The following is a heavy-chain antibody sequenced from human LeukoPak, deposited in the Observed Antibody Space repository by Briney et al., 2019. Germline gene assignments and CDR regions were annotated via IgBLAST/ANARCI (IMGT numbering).Heavy chain of an antibody. J-gene: IGHJ4*02. Sequence: SETLSLTCAVYGGSFSGYYWSWIRQPPGKGLEWIEEINHSGSTNYNPSLKSRVTISVDTSKNQFSLKLSSVTAADTAVYYCARLYYYGSGSPWFDYWGQGTLVTVSS. CDR3: ARLYYYGSGSPWFDY. CDR2: INHSGST. CDR1: GGSFSGYY. D-gene: IGHD3-10*01. V-gene: IGHV4-34*01.